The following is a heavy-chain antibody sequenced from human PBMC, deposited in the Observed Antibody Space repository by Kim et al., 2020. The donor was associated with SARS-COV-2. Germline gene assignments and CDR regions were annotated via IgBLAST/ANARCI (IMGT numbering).Heavy chain of an antibody. CDR3: AKDKTYDSSAYYHFDY. Sequence: SVTGLFTISRDTTKNSLYLQMNSLRAEDTALYYCAKDKTYDSSAYYHFDYWGQGTLVTVSS. D-gene: IGHD3-22*01. J-gene: IGHJ4*02. V-gene: IGHV3-9*01.